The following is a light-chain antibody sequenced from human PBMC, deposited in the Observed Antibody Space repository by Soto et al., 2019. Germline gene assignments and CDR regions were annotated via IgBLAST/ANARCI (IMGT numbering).Light chain of an antibody. CDR3: QQYGSSRT. V-gene: IGKV3-20*01. J-gene: IGKJ1*01. Sequence: EIVMTQSPATLSMSPGERATLSCRASQSVSSNLAWYQQKPGQAPRLLIYGASSRATGIPDRFSGSGSGTDFTLTISRLEPEDFAVYYCQQYGSSRTFGQGTKVDIK. CDR1: QSVSSN. CDR2: GAS.